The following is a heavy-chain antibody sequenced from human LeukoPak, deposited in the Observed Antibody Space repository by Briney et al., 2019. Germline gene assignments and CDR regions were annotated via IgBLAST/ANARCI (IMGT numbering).Heavy chain of an antibody. CDR2: ISGDSTYI. CDR3: ARVSGRLERQSDLDY. Sequence: KTGGSLRLSCAASGFTFASYSMNWVRQAPGKGLEWVSSISGDSTYIYNAGSVKGRFTISRDNAQASLYLQMISLRADDTAVYYCARVSGRLERQSDLDYWGQGILVIVSS. V-gene: IGHV3-21*01. J-gene: IGHJ4*02. CDR1: GFTFASYS. D-gene: IGHD1-1*01.